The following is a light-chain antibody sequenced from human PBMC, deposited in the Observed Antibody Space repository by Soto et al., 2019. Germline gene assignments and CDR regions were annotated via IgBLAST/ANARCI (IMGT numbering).Light chain of an antibody. CDR1: QSVSSY. J-gene: IGKJ3*01. CDR3: HQRSNWPPFT. Sequence: EVVLTQSPATLSLSPGERATLSCRASQSVSSYLAWYQQKPGQPPTLLIYGASTRAAGAPARFSGSGSGTAFTLTISSLEPEDFAVYYCHQRSNWPPFTFGPGTKVEIK. V-gene: IGKV3-11*01. CDR2: GAS.